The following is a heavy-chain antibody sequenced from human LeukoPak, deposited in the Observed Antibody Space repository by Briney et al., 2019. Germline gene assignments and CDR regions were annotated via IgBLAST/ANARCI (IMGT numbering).Heavy chain of an antibody. D-gene: IGHD2-2*01. Sequence: GGSLRLSCSASGFTFKDYAMHWVRQAPGLGLEWVAVIASDGRTTYYADSVSGRFTISRDNSNNALSLQMNSLSADDTAVYYCARAAEASCSGTSCYRYFDHWGQGTLVIVSS. J-gene: IGHJ1*01. V-gene: IGHV3-30*04. CDR3: ARAAEASCSGTSCYRYFDH. CDR1: GFTFKDYA. CDR2: IASDGRTT.